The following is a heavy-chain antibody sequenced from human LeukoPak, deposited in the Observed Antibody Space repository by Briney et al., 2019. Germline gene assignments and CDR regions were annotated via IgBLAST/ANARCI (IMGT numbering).Heavy chain of an antibody. CDR2: ISGSGGST. D-gene: IGHD3-3*01. CDR1: GFTFSSYA. V-gene: IGHV3-23*01. Sequence: GGSLRLSCAASGFTFSSYAMSWVRQAPGKGLEWVSAISGSGGSTYYADSVKGRFTISRDNSKNTLYLQMTSLRAEDTAVYYCAKTYYDFWSGLKFDYWGQGTLVTVSS. J-gene: IGHJ4*02. CDR3: AKTYYDFWSGLKFDY.